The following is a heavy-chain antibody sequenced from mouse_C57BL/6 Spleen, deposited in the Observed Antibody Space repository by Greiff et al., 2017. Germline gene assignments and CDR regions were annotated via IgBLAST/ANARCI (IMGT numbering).Heavy chain of an antibody. D-gene: IGHD1-1*01. CDR1: GYAFTNYL. Sequence: LVESGAELVRPGTSVKVSCKASGYAFTNYLIEWVKQRPGQGLEWIGVINPGSGGTNYNEKFKGKATLTADKSSSTAYMQLSSLTSEDSAVYFCARAEGFITTVVSYFDYWGQGTTLTVSS. CDR2: INPGSGGT. CDR3: ARAEGFITTVVSYFDY. J-gene: IGHJ2*01. V-gene: IGHV1-54*01.